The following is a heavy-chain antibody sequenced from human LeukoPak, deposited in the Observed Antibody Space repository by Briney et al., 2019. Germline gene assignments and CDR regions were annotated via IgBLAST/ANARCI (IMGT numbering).Heavy chain of an antibody. J-gene: IGHJ4*02. D-gene: IGHD2-8*01. Sequence: PGGSLRLSCAASGFTVSSNYMSWVRQAPGKGLEWVSVIYSDGSAYYPDSVKGRFTISRDNSKNTLYLQMNSLRADDTAVYFCAGGSLVWQFDYWGQGTLVAVSS. CDR1: GFTVSSNY. V-gene: IGHV3-53*01. CDR3: AGGSLVWQFDY. CDR2: IYSDGSA.